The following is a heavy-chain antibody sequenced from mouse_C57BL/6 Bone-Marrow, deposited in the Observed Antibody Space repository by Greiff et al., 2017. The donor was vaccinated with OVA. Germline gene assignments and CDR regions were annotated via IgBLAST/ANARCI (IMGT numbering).Heavy chain of an antibody. CDR2: INPGSGGT. J-gene: IGHJ2*01. CDR1: GYAFTNYL. Sequence: VQLQESGAELVRPGTSVKVSCKASGYAFTNYLIEWVKQRPGQGLEWIGVINPGSGGTNYNEKFKGKATLTADKSSSTAYMQLSSLTSEDSAVYFCARKYYGNLDYWGQGTTLTVSS. V-gene: IGHV1-54*01. D-gene: IGHD2-1*01. CDR3: ARKYYGNLDY.